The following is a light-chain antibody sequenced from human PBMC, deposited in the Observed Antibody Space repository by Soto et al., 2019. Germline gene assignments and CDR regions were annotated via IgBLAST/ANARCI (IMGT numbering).Light chain of an antibody. V-gene: IGLV2-14*03. CDR2: DVT. J-gene: IGLJ2*01. CDR3: CSYTSSTTKV. Sequence: QSALTQPASVSGSPGQSITISCTGTSSVVGAYNYVSWYQQHPGKAPKLIIYDVTYRPSGISNRFSGSKSANTASLTISGLQAEDEADYYCCSYTSSTTKVFGGGTKVTVL. CDR1: SSVVGAYNY.